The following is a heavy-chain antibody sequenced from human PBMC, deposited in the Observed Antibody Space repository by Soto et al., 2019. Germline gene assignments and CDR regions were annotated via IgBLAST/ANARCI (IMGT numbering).Heavy chain of an antibody. CDR3: AKESTRGDGYNCNFDC. CDR1: GFTFSSYA. D-gene: IGHD1-1*01. J-gene: IGHJ4*02. Sequence: GSLRLSCVASGFTFSSYAMSWVRQAPQKGLEWVSTLTRSATTVYAASVRGRFTISRDNSKNTLYLQMNSLRAEDTAVYYCAKESTRGDGYNCNFDCWGQGILVTVSS. V-gene: IGHV3-23*01. CDR2: LTRSATT.